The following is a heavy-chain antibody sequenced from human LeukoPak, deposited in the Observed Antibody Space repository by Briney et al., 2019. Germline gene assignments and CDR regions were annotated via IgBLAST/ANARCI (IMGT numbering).Heavy chain of an antibody. Sequence: KPSETLPLTCTVSGGSISSYYWSWVRQPPGKGLEWIGYIYYSGSTNYNPSLKSRVTISVDTSKNQFSLKLSSVTAADTAVYYCARQVWELLRPYFDYWGQGTLVTVSS. CDR3: ARQVWELLRPYFDY. J-gene: IGHJ4*02. CDR2: IYYSGST. CDR1: GGSISSYY. D-gene: IGHD1-26*01. V-gene: IGHV4-59*08.